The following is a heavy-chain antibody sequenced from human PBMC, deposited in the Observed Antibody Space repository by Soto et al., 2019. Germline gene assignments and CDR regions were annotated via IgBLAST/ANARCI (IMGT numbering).Heavy chain of an antibody. Sequence: QVQLQESGPGRVNHSQTLSLTCTVSGGSINSGLYYWTWIRQHPEKGLEWIGYLYFSGNTYYTPALKSSVDMAVDSCQNQFSLRVTSVTAADTAVYYCSRARTGSYFVLELWGRGTPVTVSS. CDR3: SRARTGSYFVLEL. J-gene: IGHJ4*02. D-gene: IGHD3-10*01. CDR1: GGSINSGLYY. V-gene: IGHV4-31*03. CDR2: LYFSGNT.